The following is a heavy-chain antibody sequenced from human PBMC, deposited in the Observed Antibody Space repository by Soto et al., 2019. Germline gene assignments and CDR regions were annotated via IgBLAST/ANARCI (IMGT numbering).Heavy chain of an antibody. CDR2: IYHSGST. CDR3: ASVIRDYYYYTMDV. Sequence: QVQLQESGPGLVKPSGTLSLTCAVSSGSISSNNWWSWVRQPPGQGLERIGEIYHSGSTNYSPFLMSRVAMLVDKSKNQFSLKRSSVTAAGTAVYYWASVIRDYYYYTMDVWGKGTTVTVSS. CDR1: SGSISSNNW. V-gene: IGHV4-4*02. J-gene: IGHJ6*03.